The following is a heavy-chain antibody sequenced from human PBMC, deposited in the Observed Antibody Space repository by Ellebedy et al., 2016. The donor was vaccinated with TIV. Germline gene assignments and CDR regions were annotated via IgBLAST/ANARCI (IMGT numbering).Heavy chain of an antibody. CDR2: IWYDGSNK. V-gene: IGHV3-33*01. D-gene: IGHD3-22*01. CDR3: VTMKSGFGY. Sequence: GESLKISCAASGFTFSSYGMHWVRQAPGKGLEWVAVIWYDGSNKYYGDSVKGRFTISRDNSKNTLYLQMNSLRAEDTAVYYCVTMKSGFGYWGQGTLVTVSS. J-gene: IGHJ4*02. CDR1: GFTFSSYG.